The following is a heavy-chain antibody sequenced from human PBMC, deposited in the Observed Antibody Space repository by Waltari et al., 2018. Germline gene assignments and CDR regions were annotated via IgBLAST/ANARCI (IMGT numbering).Heavy chain of an antibody. CDR3: ARRITMVRGVITHQHFDY. J-gene: IGHJ4*02. Sequence: EVQLVQSGAEVKKPGESLKISCKGSGYSFTSYWIGWVRQMPGNGLEWMGIICPGDTDTRYSPSFQGQVTISADKSISTAYLQWSSLKASDTAMYYCARRITMVRGVITHQHFDYWGQGTLVTVSS. D-gene: IGHD3-10*01. V-gene: IGHV5-51*01. CDR1: GYSFTSYW. CDR2: ICPGDTDT.